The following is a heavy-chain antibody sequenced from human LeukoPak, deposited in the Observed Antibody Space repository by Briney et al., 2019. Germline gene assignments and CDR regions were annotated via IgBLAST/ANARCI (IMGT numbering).Heavy chain of an antibody. D-gene: IGHD3-9*01. Sequence: SETLSLTCAVYGGSITGYYWSWIRQTPGRGLEWVGEIHYTGATSYNPSLKSRATISTDTSKNQFSLRLSSVTAADTAVYYCARGNILTGYCFDFWGQGALVIVSS. J-gene: IGHJ4*02. V-gene: IGHV4-34*01. CDR1: GGSITGYY. CDR3: ARGNILTGYCFDF. CDR2: IHYTGAT.